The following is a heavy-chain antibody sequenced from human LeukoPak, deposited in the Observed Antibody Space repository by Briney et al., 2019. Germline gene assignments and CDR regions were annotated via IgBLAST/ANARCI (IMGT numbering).Heavy chain of an antibody. CDR3: VSGYCSSTTCYRGAY. J-gene: IGHJ4*02. CDR1: GFTFGNYW. Sequence: GGSERLSCAASGFTFGNYWMHWVRQAPGKGLLWVSRISDDGSSANYADSVQGRFTISRDNAKNTVYLQMHSLRAEDTAVYYCVSGYCSSTTCYRGAYWGQGTLVTVSS. CDR2: ISDDGSSA. D-gene: IGHD2-2*03. V-gene: IGHV3-74*01.